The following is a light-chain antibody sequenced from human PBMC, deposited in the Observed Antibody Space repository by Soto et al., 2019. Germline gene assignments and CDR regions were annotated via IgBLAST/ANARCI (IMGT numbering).Light chain of an antibody. Sequence: EKVMTQSPATLSVSPGERATLSCRASQSVSSNLAWYQQKPGQAPRLLIYDASTGATGIPARFSGSGSGTEFTLTISSLQSEDLAVYYCQQYDDWPETFGQGTKVEIK. J-gene: IGKJ1*01. CDR2: DAS. CDR1: QSVSSN. CDR3: QQYDDWPET. V-gene: IGKV3-15*01.